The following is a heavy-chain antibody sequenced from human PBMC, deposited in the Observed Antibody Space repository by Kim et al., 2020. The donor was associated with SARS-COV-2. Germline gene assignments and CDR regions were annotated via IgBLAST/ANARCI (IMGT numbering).Heavy chain of an antibody. J-gene: IGHJ5*02. Sequence: ASVKVSCKASGYTFTSYSMHWVRQAPGQGLEWMGIINPSGGSANYAQKFQGRVTMTTDTSTSTVYMELSSLRSEDTAVYYCARDAHSNYDWFDPWGQGTLVTVSS. CDR3: ARDAHSNYDWFDP. V-gene: IGHV1-46*01. CDR1: GYTFTSYS. D-gene: IGHD4-4*01. CDR2: INPSGGSA.